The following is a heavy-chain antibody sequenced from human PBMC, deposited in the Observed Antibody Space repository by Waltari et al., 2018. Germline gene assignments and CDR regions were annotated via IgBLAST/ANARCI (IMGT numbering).Heavy chain of an antibody. CDR3: ARKNSSSWYNAFDI. CDR1: GGTFSSYT. D-gene: IGHD6-13*01. V-gene: IGHV1-69*02. Sequence: QVQLVQSGAEVKKPGSSVKVSCKASGGTFSSYTISWVRQAPGQGLEWMGRIIPILGIANYAQKFQGRVTITADKSTSTAYMELSSLRSEDTAVYYCARKNSSSWYNAFDIWGQGTMVTVSS. J-gene: IGHJ3*02. CDR2: IIPILGIA.